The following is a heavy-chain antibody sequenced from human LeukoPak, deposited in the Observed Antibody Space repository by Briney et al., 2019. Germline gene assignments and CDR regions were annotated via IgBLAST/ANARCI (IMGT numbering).Heavy chain of an antibody. CDR2: FDPEVGET. Sequence: ASVKVSCKVSGYSLTELSMHWVRQAPGKGLERMGGFDPEVGETPIFAQKFQGRVTMTEDTSTDTAYMELSSLRSEDTAVYYCATGTIYCSSCSDDYWGQGTLVTVSS. CDR1: GYSLTELS. D-gene: IGHD2-2*01. V-gene: IGHV1-24*01. J-gene: IGHJ4*02. CDR3: ATGTIYCSSCSDDY.